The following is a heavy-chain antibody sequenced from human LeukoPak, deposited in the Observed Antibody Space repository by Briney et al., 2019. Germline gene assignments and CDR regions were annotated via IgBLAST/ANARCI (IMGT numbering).Heavy chain of an antibody. CDR3: ARVGLILWFGEASWFDP. CDR2: IYYSGST. Sequence: SETLSLTCTVSGGSISSSSYYWGWIRQPPGKGLEWIGSIYYSGSTYYNPSLKSRVTISVDTSKNQFSLKLSSVTAADTAVYYCARVGLILWFGEASWFDPWGQGTLVTVSS. J-gene: IGHJ5*02. CDR1: GGSISSSSYY. V-gene: IGHV4-39*01. D-gene: IGHD3-10*01.